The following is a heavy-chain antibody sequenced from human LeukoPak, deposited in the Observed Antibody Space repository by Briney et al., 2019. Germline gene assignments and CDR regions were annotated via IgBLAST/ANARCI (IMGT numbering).Heavy chain of an antibody. V-gene: IGHV3-23*01. CDR2: ISGSGGST. D-gene: IGHD3-22*01. CDR1: GFTFSSYA. Sequence: GGSLRLSCAASGFTFSSYAMSWVRQAPGKGLEWVSAISGSGGSTYYADSVKGRFTISRDNSKNTLYLQMNSLRPEDTALYYCAKASQEYYYDSPFDYWGQGILVTVSS. J-gene: IGHJ4*02. CDR3: AKASQEYYYDSPFDY.